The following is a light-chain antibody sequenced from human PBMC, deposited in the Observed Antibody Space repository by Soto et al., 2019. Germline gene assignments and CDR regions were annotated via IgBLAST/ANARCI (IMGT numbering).Light chain of an antibody. CDR2: DNN. CDR3: GTWDSSLSAVV. V-gene: IGLV1-51*01. J-gene: IGLJ2*01. Sequence: QSVLTQPPSVSAAPGQKVTISCYGSSSNIGNNYVSWYQQLPGTAPKLLIYDNNQRPSGIPDRFSGSKSGTSATLGITGLQTGDEADYYCGTWDSSLSAVVFGGGTKLTV. CDR1: SSNIGNNY.